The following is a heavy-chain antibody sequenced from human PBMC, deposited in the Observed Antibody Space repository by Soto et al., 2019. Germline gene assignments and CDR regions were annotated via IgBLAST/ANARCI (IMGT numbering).Heavy chain of an antibody. Sequence: QVQLQESGPGLVKPSETLSLSCTVSGASVRSRTNYWGWIRQPPGKGLEWIGSIHYSGTTYYNPSRKVRVTMSVSLSKNHFSLKLGSVTAADTAIYYCGRRELSFGGTGFFDSWGQGTLVTVSS. CDR2: IHYSGTT. V-gene: IGHV4-39*01. CDR1: GASVRSRTNY. D-gene: IGHD2-15*01. CDR3: GRRELSFGGTGFFDS. J-gene: IGHJ4*02.